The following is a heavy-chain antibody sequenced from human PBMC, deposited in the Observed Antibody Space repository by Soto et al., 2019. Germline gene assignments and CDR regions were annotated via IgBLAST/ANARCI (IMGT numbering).Heavy chain of an antibody. V-gene: IGHV3-30-3*01. CDR2: ISYDGSNK. CDR3: AREYTSSGYYYFDY. Sequence: QVQLVESGGGVVRPGRSLRLSCAASGFTFSSYAMHWVRQAPGKGLEWVAVISYDGSNKYYADSVKGRFTISRDNSKNTLYLQMNSLRAEDTAVYYCAREYTSSGYYYFDYWGQGTLVTVSS. D-gene: IGHD3-22*01. CDR1: GFTFSSYA. J-gene: IGHJ4*02.